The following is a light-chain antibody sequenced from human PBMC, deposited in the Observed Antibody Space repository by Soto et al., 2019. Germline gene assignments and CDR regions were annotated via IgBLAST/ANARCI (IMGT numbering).Light chain of an antibody. CDR1: SSDVGAYNF. V-gene: IGLV2-14*01. CDR3: YSYTTSSTYV. Sequence: QSVLTQPASVSGSPGQSITISCTGTSSDVGAYNFVSWYQQHPATVPKLMIYHVNNRPSGVSDRFSGSKSGNTASLTISGLQAEDEDDYYCYSYTTSSTYVFGTGTKVTDL. J-gene: IGLJ1*01. CDR2: HVN.